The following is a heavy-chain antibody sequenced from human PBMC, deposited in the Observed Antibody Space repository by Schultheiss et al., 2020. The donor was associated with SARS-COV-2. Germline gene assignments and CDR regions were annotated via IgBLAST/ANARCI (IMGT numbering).Heavy chain of an antibody. CDR3: AKGNTGYSSSWSPNWYFDL. Sequence: SLRLSCAASGFTFEDFAMSWVRQAPGKGLEWVSGISGNSGSIAYADSVKGRFTISRDNSKNTLYLQMNSLRAEDTAVYYCAKGNTGYSSSWSPNWYFDLWGRGTLVTVSS. D-gene: IGHD6-13*01. CDR1: GFTFEDFA. J-gene: IGHJ2*01. CDR2: ISGNSGSI. V-gene: IGHV3-9*01.